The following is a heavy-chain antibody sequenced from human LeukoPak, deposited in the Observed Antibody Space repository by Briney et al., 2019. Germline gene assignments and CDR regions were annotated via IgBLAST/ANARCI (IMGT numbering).Heavy chain of an antibody. J-gene: IGHJ6*02. CDR3: ARVGNIVATIAKYYYYYGMDV. Sequence: VASVKVSCKASGGTFSSYAISWVRQAPGQGLEWMGWISAYNGNTNYAQKLQGRVTMTTDTSTSTAYMELRSLRSDDTAVYYCARVGNIVATIAKYYYYYGMDVWGQGTTVTVSS. CDR2: ISAYNGNT. CDR1: GGTFSSYA. V-gene: IGHV1-18*01. D-gene: IGHD5-12*01.